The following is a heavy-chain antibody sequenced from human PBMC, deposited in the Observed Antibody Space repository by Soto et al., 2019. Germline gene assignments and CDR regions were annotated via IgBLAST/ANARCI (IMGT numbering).Heavy chain of an antibody. CDR2: IYYSGST. J-gene: IGHJ5*02. CDR3: ARRWTTDRFDP. V-gene: IGHV4-31*03. CDR1: GGSISSGGYY. D-gene: IGHD3-3*01. Sequence: QVQLQESGPGLAKPSQTLSLTCTVSGGSISSGGYYWSWIRQHPGKGLEWIGYIYYSGSTFYNPSLKSRVTISVDPSKNQFSLKLSSVTAADTATYCCARRWTTDRFDPWGQGTLVTVSS.